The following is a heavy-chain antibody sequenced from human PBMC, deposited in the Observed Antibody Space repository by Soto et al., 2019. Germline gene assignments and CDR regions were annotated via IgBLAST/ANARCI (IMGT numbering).Heavy chain of an antibody. V-gene: IGHV1-69*08. D-gene: IGHD2-2*01. CDR3: ATDVSPYCSSTSCYADPIYYYYGMEV. J-gene: IGHJ6*02. CDR2: IITILGIA. CDR1: GGTFSSYT. Sequence: QVQLVQSGAEVKKPGSSVKVSCKASGGTFSSYTISWVRQAPGQGLEWMGRIITILGIANYAQKFQGRVTITADTSTSTAYMELSSLRSEDTAVDYCATDVSPYCSSTSCYADPIYYYYGMEVWGQGTTVTVSS.